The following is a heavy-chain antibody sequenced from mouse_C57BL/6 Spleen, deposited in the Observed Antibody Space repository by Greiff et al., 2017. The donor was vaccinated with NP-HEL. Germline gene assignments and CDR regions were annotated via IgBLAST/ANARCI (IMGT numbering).Heavy chain of an antibody. CDR2: IDPNSGGT. J-gene: IGHJ3*01. CDR3: ARGWESTMGPWFAY. V-gene: IGHV1-72*01. Sequence: VQLQQSGAELVKPGASVKLSCKASGYTFTSYWMHWVKQRPGRGLEWIGRIDPNSGGTKYNEKFKSKATLTVDKPSSTAYMQLSSLTSEDSAVYYCARGWESTMGPWFAYWGQGTLVTVSA. CDR1: GYTFTSYW. D-gene: IGHD2-1*01.